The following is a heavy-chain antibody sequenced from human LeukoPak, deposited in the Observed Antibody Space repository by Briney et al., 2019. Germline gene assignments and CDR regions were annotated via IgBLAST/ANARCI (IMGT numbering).Heavy chain of an antibody. Sequence: PGGSLRLSCAASGFTFRNYAMSWVRQAPGKGLEWVSLISGSGGSTDYADSVKGRFTISRHTSKNTLYLQVNSLRAEDTAVYYCAKGGGVISYYFDYWGQGTLVTVSS. J-gene: IGHJ4*02. CDR2: ISGSGGST. D-gene: IGHD3-10*01. CDR1: GFTFRNYA. V-gene: IGHV3-23*01. CDR3: AKGGGVISYYFDY.